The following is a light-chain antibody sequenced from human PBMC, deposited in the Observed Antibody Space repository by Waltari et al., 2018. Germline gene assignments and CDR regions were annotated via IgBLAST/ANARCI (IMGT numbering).Light chain of an antibody. Sequence: QSALTQPASVSGSLGRSITISCTGTSSGIGGYTFVSWYQKHPALAPKLIIYDVSNRPSGVSDRFSGSKSGNTASLTISGLQAEDAADYYCNSYTSTTTPVFGGGTKVTVL. CDR3: NSYTSTTTPV. CDR1: SSGIGGYTF. V-gene: IGLV2-14*03. CDR2: DVS. J-gene: IGLJ3*02.